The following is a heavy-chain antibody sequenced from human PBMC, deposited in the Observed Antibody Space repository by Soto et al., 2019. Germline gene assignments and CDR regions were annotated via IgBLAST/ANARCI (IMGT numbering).Heavy chain of an antibody. CDR3: ASTVVPAAIDY. J-gene: IGHJ4*02. CDR2: INAGNGNT. D-gene: IGHD2-2*02. V-gene: IGHV1-3*01. CDR1: GYTFTSYA. Sequence: QVQLVQSGAEVKKPGASVKVSCKASGYTFTSYAMHWVRQAPGQRLEWMGWINAGNGNTKYSQKFQGRVTITRDTSASPAYMELSSLRSEDTAVYYCASTVVPAAIDYWGQGTLVTVSS.